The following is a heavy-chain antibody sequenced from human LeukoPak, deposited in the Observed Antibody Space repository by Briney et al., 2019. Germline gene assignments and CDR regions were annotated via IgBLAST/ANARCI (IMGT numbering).Heavy chain of an antibody. CDR3: ARDPEYYGSGIGGFDY. Sequence: ASVKVSCKASGYTFTGYYMHWVRQAPGQGLEWMGWINPNSGGTNYAQKFQGRVTMTRDTSISTAYMELSRLRSDDTAVYYCARDPEYYGSGIGGFDYWGQGTLVTVSS. CDR1: GYTFTGYY. J-gene: IGHJ4*02. D-gene: IGHD3-10*01. CDR2: INPNSGGT. V-gene: IGHV1-2*02.